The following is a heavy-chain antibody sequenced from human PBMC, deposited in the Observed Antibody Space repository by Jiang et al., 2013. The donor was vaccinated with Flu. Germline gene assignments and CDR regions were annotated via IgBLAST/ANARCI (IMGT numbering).Heavy chain of an antibody. Sequence: VQLLESGGGLAQPGGSLRLSCAASGFTFSRYAMSWVRQAPGKGLEWVSAISTGGGSTYYADSVKGRFTISRDNSNNTLYLQMNSLRAEDTAVYYCAKRAVAGPIDYWGQGTRVTVSS. J-gene: IGHJ4*02. CDR1: GFTFSRYA. V-gene: IGHV3-23*01. CDR3: AKRAVAGPIDY. CDR2: ISTGGGST. D-gene: IGHD6-19*01.